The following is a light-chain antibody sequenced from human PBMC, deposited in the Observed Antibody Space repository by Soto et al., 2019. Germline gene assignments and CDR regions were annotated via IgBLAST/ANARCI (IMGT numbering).Light chain of an antibody. CDR1: QSVSSSY. V-gene: IGKV3-20*01. CDR3: QQYGSSPYT. CDR2: GAS. J-gene: IGKJ2*01. Sequence: EIVLTQSPGTLSLSPGERATLSCRASQSVSSSYLAWYQQKPGQAPRLLIYGASSRATGIPDRFSDSGSGTDFTLTISRLEPEDFEVYYCQQYGSSPYTFGQGTKLEIK.